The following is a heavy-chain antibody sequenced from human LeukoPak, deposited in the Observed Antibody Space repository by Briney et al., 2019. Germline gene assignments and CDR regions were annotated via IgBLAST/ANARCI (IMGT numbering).Heavy chain of an antibody. D-gene: IGHD3-22*01. CDR1: GFTVSSNY. Sequence: GGSLRLSCAASGFTVSSNYMSWVRQAPGKGLEWVSVIYSGGSTYYADSVKGRFTISRDNSKNTLYLQMNSLRAEDTAVYYCARDPSYYEPAGAFDIWGQGTMVTVSS. CDR3: ARDPSYYEPAGAFDI. V-gene: IGHV3-53*01. CDR2: IYSGGST. J-gene: IGHJ3*02.